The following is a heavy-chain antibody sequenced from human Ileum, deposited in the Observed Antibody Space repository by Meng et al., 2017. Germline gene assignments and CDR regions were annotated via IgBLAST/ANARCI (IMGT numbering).Heavy chain of an antibody. J-gene: IGHJ4*02. V-gene: IGHV3-23*01. Sequence: FSFSINSMSWVRQAPGKRLEWVASITGRGDITYHADSVKGRFIISRDNSKNTLYLQMNSLRADDAAVYYCCKMHTGPPGPRFSDCWGQGTQVTVSS. CDR2: ITGRGDIT. CDR3: CKMHTGPPGPRFSDC. CDR1: FSFSINS. D-gene: IGHD2/OR15-2a*01.